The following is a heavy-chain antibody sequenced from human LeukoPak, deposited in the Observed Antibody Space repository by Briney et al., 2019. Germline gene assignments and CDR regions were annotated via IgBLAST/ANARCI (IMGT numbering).Heavy chain of an antibody. CDR3: AVRFLESLFDY. V-gene: IGHV4-39*01. CDR2: IYYSGST. D-gene: IGHD3-3*01. CDR1: GGSISSSSYS. J-gene: IGHJ4*02. Sequence: SETLSLTCTVSGGSISSSSYSWGWIRQPPGKGLEWIGSIYYSGSTYYNPSLKSRVTISVDTSKNQFSLKLSSVTAADTAVYYCAVRFLESLFDYWGQGTLVTVSS.